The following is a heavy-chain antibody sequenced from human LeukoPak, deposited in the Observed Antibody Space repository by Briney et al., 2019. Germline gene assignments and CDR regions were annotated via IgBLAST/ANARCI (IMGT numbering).Heavy chain of an antibody. J-gene: IGHJ4*02. CDR3: ARGTGGFDY. V-gene: IGHV1-46*01. D-gene: IGHD7-27*01. CDR1: GYTFTSYY. CDR2: INPSGGST. Sequence: ASVKVSCKASGYTFTSYYMHWVRQVPGQGLEWMGIINPSGGSTSYAQKFQGRVTMTRDMSISTAYMELSRLRSDDTAVYYCARGTGGFDYWGQGTLVTVSS.